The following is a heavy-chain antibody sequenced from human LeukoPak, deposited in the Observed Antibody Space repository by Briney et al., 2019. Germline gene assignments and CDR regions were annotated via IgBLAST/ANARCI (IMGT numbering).Heavy chain of an antibody. V-gene: IGHV3-53*01. J-gene: IGHJ4*02. CDR1: GFTVSSNY. CDR2: IYNGDDT. CDR3: ARVLRYQLPPDF. Sequence: PGGSLRLSCAASGFTVSSNYMSWVRQAPGKGLHSVSAIYNGDDTYYADCVMGRFTISRDSTKNTLYLQMNSLRVEDKAVYYCARVLRYQLPPDFWGQGTLVTVSS. D-gene: IGHD2-2*01.